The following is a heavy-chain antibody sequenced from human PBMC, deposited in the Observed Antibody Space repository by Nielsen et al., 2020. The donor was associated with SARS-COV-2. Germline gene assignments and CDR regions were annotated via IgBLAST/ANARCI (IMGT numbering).Heavy chain of an antibody. CDR2: ISYDGSNK. V-gene: IGHV3-30*03. Sequence: GESLKISCAASGFTFSSYGMHWVRQAPGKGLEWVAVISYDGSNKYYADSVKGRFTISRDNSKNTLYLQMNSLRAEDTAVYYCARDRQSQQLGLFDYWGQGTLVTVSS. J-gene: IGHJ4*02. CDR1: GFTFSSYG. D-gene: IGHD6-13*01. CDR3: ARDRQSQQLGLFDY.